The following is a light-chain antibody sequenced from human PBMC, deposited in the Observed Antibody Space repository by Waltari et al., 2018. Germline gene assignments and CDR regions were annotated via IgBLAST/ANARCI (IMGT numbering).Light chain of an antibody. J-gene: IGLJ2*01. V-gene: IGLV3-21*02. CDR3: QVWHSREHVV. Sequence: SYVLTQPPSVSVAPGQTAKITCGGNSIGSQSGHWYQQKPGQAPILVIYDDSARPSGIPERVSGSNSGNTATLTISGVEAGDEADYYCQVWHSREHVVFGGGTRVTVL. CDR2: DDS. CDR1: SIGSQS.